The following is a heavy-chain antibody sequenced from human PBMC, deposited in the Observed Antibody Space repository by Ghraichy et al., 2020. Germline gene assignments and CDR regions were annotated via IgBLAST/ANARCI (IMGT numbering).Heavy chain of an antibody. V-gene: IGHV4-34*01. CDR1: GGSFSGYY. D-gene: IGHD1-20*01. J-gene: IGHJ5*02. CDR3: ARRGIGYNWNDEGENWFDP. CDR2: INHSGST. Sequence: SETLSLTCAVYGGSFSGYYWSWIRQPPGKGLEWIGEINHSGSTNYNPSLKSRVTISVDTSKNQFSLKLSSVTAADTAVYYCARRGIGYNWNDEGENWFDPWGQGTLVTVSS.